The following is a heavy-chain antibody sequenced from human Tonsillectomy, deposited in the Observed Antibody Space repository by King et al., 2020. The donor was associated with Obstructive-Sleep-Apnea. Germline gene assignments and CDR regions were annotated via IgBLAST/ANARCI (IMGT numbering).Heavy chain of an antibody. CDR2: ISSDGGDK. V-gene: IGHV3-30*04. CDR1: GFGFSTHD. Sequence: VQLVESGGGVVQPGKSLRLSCAASGFGFSTHDMHWVRQAPGKGLEWVAVISSDGGDKDYADSVKGRFTISRDNSKNTLYLETNTPRSEKTAVYYCAIPYYDRNRFYYPYFDHWGQGTLITVSS. CDR3: AIPYYDRNRFYYPYFDH. J-gene: IGHJ4*02. D-gene: IGHD3-22*01.